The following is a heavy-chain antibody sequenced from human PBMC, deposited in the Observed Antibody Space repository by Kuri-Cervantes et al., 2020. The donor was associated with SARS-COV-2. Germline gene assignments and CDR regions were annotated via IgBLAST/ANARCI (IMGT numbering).Heavy chain of an antibody. J-gene: IGHJ5*02. CDR2: INHSGST. CDR1: GGSISSSSYY. CDR3: ARHVGYCSSTSCRQGIWFDP. V-gene: IGHV4-39*07. Sequence: GSLRLSCTVSGGSISSSSYYWSWIRQPPGKGLEWIGEINHSGSTNYNPSLKSRVTISVDTSKNQFSLKLSSVTAADTAVYYCARHVGYCSSTSCRQGIWFDPWGQGTLVTVSS. D-gene: IGHD2-2*01.